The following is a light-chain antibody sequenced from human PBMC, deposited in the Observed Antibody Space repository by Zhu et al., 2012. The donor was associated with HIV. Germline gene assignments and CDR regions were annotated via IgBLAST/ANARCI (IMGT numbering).Light chain of an antibody. V-gene: IGKV1-9*01. CDR2: GAS. Sequence: DIQLTQSPSFLSASVGDRVTITCRASQGISNHLAWYHQKPGKAPKLLIYGASVLQSGVPSRFSGSGSGTEFTLTISSLQPEDFATYFCRHLTLYPTFGEGPRWRSN. CDR3: RHLTLYPT. J-gene: IGKJ4*01. CDR1: QGISNH.